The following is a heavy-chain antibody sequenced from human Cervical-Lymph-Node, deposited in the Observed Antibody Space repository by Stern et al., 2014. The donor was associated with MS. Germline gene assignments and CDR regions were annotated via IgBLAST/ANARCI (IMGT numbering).Heavy chain of an antibody. D-gene: IGHD4-11*01. V-gene: IGHV5-51*01. CDR3: ARQYSVTTPFDY. Sequence: EVQLEESGAEVKKPGESLKISCKGFGYSFTSYWIGWVRQMPGKGLEWMGIIFPVDSDTRYTPSFKGQVPISADKAISPAYLQWSSLKASDAAIYYCARQYSVTTPFDYWGQGTLVAVSS. J-gene: IGHJ4*02. CDR2: IFPVDSDT. CDR1: GYSFTSYW.